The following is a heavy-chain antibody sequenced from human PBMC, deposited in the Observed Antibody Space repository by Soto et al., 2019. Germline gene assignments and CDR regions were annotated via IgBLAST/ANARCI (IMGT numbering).Heavy chain of an antibody. CDR1: GGAFSRNT. CDR2: ITPLFGTA. CDR3: ARQFDYDTSGYYYAY. J-gene: IGHJ4*02. Sequence: GXSVKVSCKASGGAFSRNTVSWVRQAPGQGLEWMGGITPLFGTASYAQKFQGRVTITADESTNTAYMELSRLRSEDTAVYYCARQFDYDTSGYYYAYWGQGTLVTAS. D-gene: IGHD3-22*01. V-gene: IGHV1-69*01.